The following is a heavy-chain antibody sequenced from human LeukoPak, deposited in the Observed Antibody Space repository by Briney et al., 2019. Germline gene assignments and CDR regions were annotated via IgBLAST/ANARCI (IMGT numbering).Heavy chain of an antibody. J-gene: IGHJ4*02. CDR2: ISGSGGST. D-gene: IGHD5-24*01. CDR1: GFTFSSQV. Sequence: PGGSLRLSCAASGFTFSSQVMSWVRQAPGKGLEWVSAISGSGGSTYYADSVKGRFTISRDNSKNTLYLQMISLRVEDTAVYYCAKERGGYFIDYWGQGTLVTVSS. V-gene: IGHV3-23*01. CDR3: AKERGGYFIDY.